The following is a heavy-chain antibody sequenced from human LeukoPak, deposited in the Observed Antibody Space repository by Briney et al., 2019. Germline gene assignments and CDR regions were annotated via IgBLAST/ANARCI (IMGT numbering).Heavy chain of an antibody. CDR3: VKDLYKGNTSTWYYFDY. J-gene: IGHJ4*02. CDR1: GFTVSTNY. Sequence: GGSLRLSCVASGFTVSTNYMSWVRQAPGKGLEWVSLIYTGDSTYYAASVKGRFTISRDHSKNTVSLQMSSLRAEDTAMYYCVKDLYKGNTSTWYYFDYWGQGTLVTVSS. D-gene: IGHD6-13*01. V-gene: IGHV3-66*01. CDR2: IYTGDST.